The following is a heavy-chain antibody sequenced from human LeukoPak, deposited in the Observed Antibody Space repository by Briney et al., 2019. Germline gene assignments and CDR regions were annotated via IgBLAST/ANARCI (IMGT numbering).Heavy chain of an antibody. Sequence: GGSLRLSCAASGFNFSSYEMNWIRQAPGKGLEWVSYISSSGSTIYFAESVKGRFTISRDNAKNSLSLQMNSLRAEDTAVYYCARGGLGGWQRFDRGYGNAFDTWGQGTLVTVSS. V-gene: IGHV3-48*03. D-gene: IGHD3-16*01. CDR2: ISSSGSTI. CDR3: ARGGLGGWQRFDRGYGNAFDT. J-gene: IGHJ3*02. CDR1: GFNFSSYE.